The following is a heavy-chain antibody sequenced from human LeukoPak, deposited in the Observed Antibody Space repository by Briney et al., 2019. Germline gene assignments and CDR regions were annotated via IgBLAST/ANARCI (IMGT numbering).Heavy chain of an antibody. D-gene: IGHD1-26*01. V-gene: IGHV4-4*07. CDR2: IYATGST. CDR1: GGSISSNY. Sequence: SETLSLTCTVSGGSISSNYWNWIRQPAGKELEWIGRIYATGSTNYNPSLKSRVTMSVDTSKKQFSMSLSSVTAADTAVYYCARTRWELSPFDYWGQGTLVTVSS. J-gene: IGHJ4*02. CDR3: ARTRWELSPFDY.